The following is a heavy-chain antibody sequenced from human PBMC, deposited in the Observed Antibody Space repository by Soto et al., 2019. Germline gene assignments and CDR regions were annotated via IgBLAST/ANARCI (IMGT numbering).Heavy chain of an antibody. J-gene: IGHJ4*02. Sequence: QVQLVQSGAEVKKPGASVKVSCKASGYTFTSYYMHWVRQAPGQGLEWMGIINPSGGSTSYAQKFQGRVTMTRDTSTRTVYMELSSLRSEDTAVYYCARDLYGDYGDDYWGQGTLVTVSS. V-gene: IGHV1-46*01. D-gene: IGHD4-17*01. CDR1: GYTFTSYY. CDR3: ARDLYGDYGDDY. CDR2: INPSGGST.